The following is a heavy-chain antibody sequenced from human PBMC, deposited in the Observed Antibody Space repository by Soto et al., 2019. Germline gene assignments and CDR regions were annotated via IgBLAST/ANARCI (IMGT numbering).Heavy chain of an antibody. D-gene: IGHD6-13*01. CDR1: GGSFSGYY. CDR2: INHSGST. V-gene: IGHV4-34*01. Sequence: SETLSLTCAVYGGSFSGYYWSWIRQPPGKGLEWIGEINHSGSTNYNPSLKSRVTISVDTSKNQFSLKLSSVTAADTAVYYCARERSSWYYFDYWGQGTLVTVSS. J-gene: IGHJ4*02. CDR3: ARERSSWYYFDY.